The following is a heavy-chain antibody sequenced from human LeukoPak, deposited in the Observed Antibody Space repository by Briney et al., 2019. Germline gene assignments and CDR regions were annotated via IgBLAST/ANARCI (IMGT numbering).Heavy chain of an antibody. Sequence: SETLSLTCTVSGASVSSYYWSWIRQPPGKGLEWIGYIYYSGNTNYNPSLDSRATLSVDTSKNQFSLRLTSVTAADTAVYYCARRVEYCGGDCTYYFDYWGQGTLVTVSS. CDR2: IYYSGNT. D-gene: IGHD2-21*02. V-gene: IGHV4-59*02. CDR1: GASVSSYY. J-gene: IGHJ4*02. CDR3: ARRVEYCGGDCTYYFDY.